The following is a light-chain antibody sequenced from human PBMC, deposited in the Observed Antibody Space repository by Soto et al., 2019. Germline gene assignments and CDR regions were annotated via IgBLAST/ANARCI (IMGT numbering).Light chain of an antibody. CDR1: SSDVGTYNL. Sequence: QSALTQAASVSGSPGQSITISCTGTSSDVGTYNLVSWYQQEPGKAPKLMIFEGSKRPSGVSNRFSGSKSGNTASLTISGLQAEDEADYYCCSYAGSSTLVFGTGTKVTVL. CDR2: EGS. CDR3: CSYAGSSTLV. V-gene: IGLV2-23*03. J-gene: IGLJ1*01.